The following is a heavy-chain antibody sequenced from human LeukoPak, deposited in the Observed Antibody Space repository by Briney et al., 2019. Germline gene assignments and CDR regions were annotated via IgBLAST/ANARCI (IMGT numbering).Heavy chain of an antibody. D-gene: IGHD6-19*01. CDR2: IYPGESDT. Sequence: GESLKISCKGSGYSFTSYWIGWVRQMPGEGLEWMGIIYPGESDTRSSASFQGQDTISADKSISTSYLQWSSLKTSDTAMYYCAKHRIAVAGTSYYYYGMDVWGKGTTITVSS. V-gene: IGHV5-51*01. J-gene: IGHJ6*04. CDR3: AKHRIAVAGTSYYYYGMDV. CDR1: GYSFTSYW.